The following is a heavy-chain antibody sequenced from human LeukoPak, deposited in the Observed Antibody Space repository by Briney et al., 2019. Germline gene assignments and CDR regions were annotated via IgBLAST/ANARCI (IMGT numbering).Heavy chain of an antibody. J-gene: IGHJ4*02. CDR1: GFTFTYA. D-gene: IGHD3/OR15-3a*01. CDR3: ATRSARGTGYYPFDY. V-gene: IGHV1-18*01. Sequence: ASVKVSCKASGFTFTYAISWVRQAPGQGLEWMGWINTYNGNTKYAQKFQGRVSVTTDTSTSTAYMELRSLRSDDTAVYYCATRSARGTGYYPFDYWGQGTLVTVSS. CDR2: INTYNGNT.